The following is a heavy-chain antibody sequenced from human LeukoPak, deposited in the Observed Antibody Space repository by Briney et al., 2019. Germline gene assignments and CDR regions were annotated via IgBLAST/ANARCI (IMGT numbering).Heavy chain of an antibody. V-gene: IGHV1-2*02. J-gene: IGHJ6*03. Sequence: ASVKVSCKASGYTFTVYYMHWVRHAPGQGLEWMGWINPNSGGTNYAQKFQGRVTMTRDTSISTPYMELSRLRSDDTAVYYCARGAGYNGYYYYYMDVWGNGTTVTISS. D-gene: IGHD1-26*01. CDR2: INPNSGGT. CDR3: ARGAGYNGYYYYYMDV. CDR1: GYTFTVYY.